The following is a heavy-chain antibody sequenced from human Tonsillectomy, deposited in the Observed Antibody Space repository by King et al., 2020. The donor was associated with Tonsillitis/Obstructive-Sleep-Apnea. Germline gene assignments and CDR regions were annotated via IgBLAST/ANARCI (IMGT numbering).Heavy chain of an antibody. J-gene: IGHJ3*02. D-gene: IGHD4-17*01. CDR2: ITGSGFST. CDR1: GFTFNSYT. Sequence: VQLVESGGGLVPPGGSLRLSCAASGFTFNSYTMNWVRQAPGEGLEWVSAITGSGFSTYYADSVKGRFTISRDKSKNTLHLQMNSLRADDTAVYYCARGHGDADAFDMWGQGTMVTVSS. V-gene: IGHV3-23*04. CDR3: ARGHGDADAFDM.